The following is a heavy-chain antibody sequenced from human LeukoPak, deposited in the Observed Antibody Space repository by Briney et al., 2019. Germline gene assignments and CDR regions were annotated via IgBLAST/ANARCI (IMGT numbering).Heavy chain of an antibody. CDR2: ISGSGGST. D-gene: IGHD5/OR15-5a*01. V-gene: IGHV3-23*01. Sequence: GGSLRLSCAASGFTFSSYGMSWVRQAPGKGLEWVSTISGSGGSTYYADFVKGRFTISRDNSKNTLYLDMNNVRVEDTAVYFCGRDDAPVYNYGIQYWGQGTLVTVSS. CDR3: GRDDAPVYNYGIQY. CDR1: GFTFSSYG. J-gene: IGHJ4*02.